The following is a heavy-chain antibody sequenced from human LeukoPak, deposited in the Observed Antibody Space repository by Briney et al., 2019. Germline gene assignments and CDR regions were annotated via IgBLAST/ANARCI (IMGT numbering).Heavy chain of an antibody. D-gene: IGHD6-13*01. V-gene: IGHV3-23*01. CDR1: AFTFSSYA. CDR3: AKEGYSRGYYSYYYMDV. CDR2: ISTSDGTT. Sequence: PGGSLRLSCAASAFTFSSYAMSWVRQAPGKGLEWVSSISTSDGTTYYADSVKGRFTISRDNSKNTLYLQMNSLRAEDTAVYYCAKEGYSRGYYSYYYMDVWGKGTTVTVSS. J-gene: IGHJ6*03.